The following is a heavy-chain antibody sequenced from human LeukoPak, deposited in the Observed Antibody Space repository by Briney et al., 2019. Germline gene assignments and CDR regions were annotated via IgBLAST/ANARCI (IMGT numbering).Heavy chain of an antibody. CDR2: IIPIFGTA. D-gene: IGHD4-17*01. Sequence: SVKVSCKASGGTFSSYAISWVRQAPGQGLEWMGGIIPIFGTANYAQKFQGRVTITTDESTSTAYMELSSLRSEDTAVYYCARPDYGGPHVALDIWGQGTMVTVSS. J-gene: IGHJ3*02. CDR3: ARPDYGGPHVALDI. V-gene: IGHV1-69*05. CDR1: GGTFSSYA.